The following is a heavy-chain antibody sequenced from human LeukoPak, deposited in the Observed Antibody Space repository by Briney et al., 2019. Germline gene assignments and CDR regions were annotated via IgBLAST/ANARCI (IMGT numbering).Heavy chain of an antibody. V-gene: IGHV3-23*01. CDR3: AKDFYLGLFAESSGYFNS. CDR2: ISGSGNST. Sequence: PGGSLRPSCAASRFIFNNYAMSWVRQAPGKGLEWVSGISGSGNSTHYADSVKGRFTISRDNSKNTLYLQMNSLRAEDTAVYYCAKDFYLGLFAESSGYFNSWGQGTLVTVSS. D-gene: IGHD3-10*02. J-gene: IGHJ4*02. CDR1: RFIFNNYA.